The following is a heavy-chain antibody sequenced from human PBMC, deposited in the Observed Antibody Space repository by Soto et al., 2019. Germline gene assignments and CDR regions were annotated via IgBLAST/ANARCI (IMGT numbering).Heavy chain of an antibody. CDR2: ISGSGGST. D-gene: IGHD3-16*01. Sequence: EAQLLESGGGLVQPGGSLRLSCAASGLSFSTYAMSWVRQAPGKGLEWVSGISGSGGSTYYAESVKGRLTISRDNSKNTLYLQMDSLRAEDTAVYYCAKSVGAYPRNFDYWGQGTLVTVSS. CDR3: AKSVGAYPRNFDY. J-gene: IGHJ4*02. V-gene: IGHV3-23*01. CDR1: GLSFSTYA.